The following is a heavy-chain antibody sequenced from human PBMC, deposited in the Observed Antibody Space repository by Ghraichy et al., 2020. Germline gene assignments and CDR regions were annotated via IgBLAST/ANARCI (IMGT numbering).Heavy chain of an antibody. V-gene: IGHV1-18*01. CDR1: DYTFTSYG. D-gene: IGHD2-2*01. Sequence: ASVKVSCKASDYTFTSYGFTWVRQAPGQGLEGMGWISAYNGKTNYAQQLQGRITMTTDTSTSTAYMELRSLRSDDTAVYYCASDWGLCTSTTCYDPSGYWGQGTLVTVSS. CDR3: ASDWGLCTSTTCYDPSGY. J-gene: IGHJ4*02. CDR2: ISAYNGKT.